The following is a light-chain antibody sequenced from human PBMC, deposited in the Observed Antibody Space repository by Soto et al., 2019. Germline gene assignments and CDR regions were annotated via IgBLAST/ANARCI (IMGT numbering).Light chain of an antibody. CDR3: QQYNDWPF. CDR2: GAS. V-gene: IGKV3-15*01. CDR1: QSVSSN. Sequence: EIVVTQSPATLSVSPGERATLSCRASQSVSSNLAWYQQKPGQAPRLLIYGASTRATGIPARFGGSGSGTEFTLTISSLQSEDFAVYYCQQYNDWPFFGGGTKVEIK. J-gene: IGKJ4*01.